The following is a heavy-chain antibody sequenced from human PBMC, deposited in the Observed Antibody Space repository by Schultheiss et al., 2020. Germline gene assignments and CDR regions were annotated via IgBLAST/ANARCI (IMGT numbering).Heavy chain of an antibody. V-gene: IGHV3-7*03. J-gene: IGHJ4*02. Sequence: GGSLRLSCAASGFTFSSYGMHWVRQAPGKGLEWVANIKQDGSEKYYADSVKGRFTVSRDNAKNSLYLQMNSLRADDSAVYYCVGGSTWYLYWGQGTLVTVSS. CDR1: GFTFSSYG. D-gene: IGHD6-13*01. CDR2: IKQDGSEK. CDR3: VGGSTWYLY.